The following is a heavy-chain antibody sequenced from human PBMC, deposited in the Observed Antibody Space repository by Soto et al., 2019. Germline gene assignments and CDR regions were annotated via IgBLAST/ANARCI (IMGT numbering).Heavy chain of an antibody. CDR3: ARADIVVVPAFYYYGMDV. CDR1: GYSFTSYW. V-gene: IGHV5-51*01. Sequence: GESLKISCKGSGYSFTSYWIGWVRQMPGKGLEWMGIIYPGDSDTRYSPSFQGQVTISADKSISTAYLQWSSLKASYTAMYYCARADIVVVPAFYYYGMDVWGQGTTVTVSS. J-gene: IGHJ6*02. CDR2: IYPGDSDT. D-gene: IGHD2-2*01.